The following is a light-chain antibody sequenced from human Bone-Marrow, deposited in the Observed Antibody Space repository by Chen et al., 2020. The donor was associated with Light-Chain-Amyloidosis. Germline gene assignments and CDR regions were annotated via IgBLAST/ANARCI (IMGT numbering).Light chain of an antibody. CDR2: AVS. CDR3: SSFTSSSSYV. Sequence: QSALTQPASVSGSPGQSITISCTGTSGDVGTYNYVSWYQQHPGKAPTVLIYAVSNRPSGVSNRFSGSKSGNTSSLTISGLQAEDEADYYCSSFTSSSSYVFGPGTKVTVL. V-gene: IGLV2-14*01. CDR1: SGDVGTYNY. J-gene: IGLJ1*01.